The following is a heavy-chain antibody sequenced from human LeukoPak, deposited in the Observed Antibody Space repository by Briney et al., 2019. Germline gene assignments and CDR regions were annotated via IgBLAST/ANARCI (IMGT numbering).Heavy chain of an antibody. CDR2: ISAYNGNT. CDR3: ARRGYSGHDYGVDGY. CDR1: GYTFTSYG. D-gene: IGHD5-12*01. J-gene: IGHJ4*02. V-gene: IGHV1-18*01. Sequence: GASVKVSCKASGYTFTSYGISWVRQAPGQGLEWMGWISAYNGNTNYAQKLQGRVTMTTDTSTSTAYMELRSLRSDDTAVYYCARRGYSGHDYGVDGYWGQGTLVTVSS.